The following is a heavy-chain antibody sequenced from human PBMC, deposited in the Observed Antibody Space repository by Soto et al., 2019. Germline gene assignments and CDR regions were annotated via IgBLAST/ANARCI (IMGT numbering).Heavy chain of an antibody. Sequence: GWALRLSCAASGLTLICKWMSWVRQAPGKGLEWVAYINSDGSEKSYMDSVKGRFTISRDNAKNLVYLQMNSLRAVDTAVYYCANPRLAGGQGTLVTVSS. CDR2: INSDGSEK. J-gene: IGHJ4*02. CDR3: ANPRLA. CDR1: GLTLICKW. V-gene: IGHV3-7*01.